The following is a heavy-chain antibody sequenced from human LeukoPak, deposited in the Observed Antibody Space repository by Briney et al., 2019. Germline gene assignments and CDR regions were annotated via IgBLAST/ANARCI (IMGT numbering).Heavy chain of an antibody. CDR2: IKQDGSET. J-gene: IGHJ3*02. CDR3: ARGEYYYDSSDYDPPDAFDI. Sequence: GGSLRLSCAASGFTFSTYWMSWVRQAPGKGLEWVANIKQDGSETYYVDSVKGRFTISRDNAKNSMYLQMNSLRAEDTAVYFCARGEYYYDSSDYDPPDAFDIWGQGTVVTVSS. CDR1: GFTFSTYW. V-gene: IGHV3-7*01. D-gene: IGHD3-22*01.